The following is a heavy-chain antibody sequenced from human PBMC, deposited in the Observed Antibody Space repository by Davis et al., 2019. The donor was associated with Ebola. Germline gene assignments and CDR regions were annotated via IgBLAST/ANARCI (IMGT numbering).Heavy chain of an antibody. D-gene: IGHD1-26*01. CDR2: INPSGGST. J-gene: IGHJ4*02. CDR3: ARRGGGEIVGATEFDY. CDR1: GYTFTGYY. Sequence: ASVKVSCKASGYTFTGYYMHWVRQAPGQGLEWMGIINPSGGSTSYAQKFQGRVTMTRDTSTSTVYMELSSLRSEDTAVYYCARRGGGEIVGATEFDYWGQGTLVTVSS. V-gene: IGHV1-46*03.